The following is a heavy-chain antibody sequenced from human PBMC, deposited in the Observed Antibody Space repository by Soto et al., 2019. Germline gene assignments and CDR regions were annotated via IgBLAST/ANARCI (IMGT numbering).Heavy chain of an antibody. CDR2: IWYDGSNK. Sequence: PGGSLRLSCAASGFTFSIYGMHWVLQAPGKGLEWVAVIWYDGSNKYYADSVKGRFTISRDNSKNTLYLQMNSLRAEDTAVYYCAREAYDSSGYDYWGQGTLVTVSS. CDR1: GFTFSIYG. J-gene: IGHJ4*02. D-gene: IGHD3-22*01. V-gene: IGHV3-33*01. CDR3: AREAYDSSGYDY.